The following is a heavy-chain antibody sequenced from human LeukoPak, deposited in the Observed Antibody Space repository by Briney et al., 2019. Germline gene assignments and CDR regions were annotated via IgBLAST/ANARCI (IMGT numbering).Heavy chain of an antibody. D-gene: IGHD6-6*01. CDR1: GFIFSDYQ. CDR2: ISTSSSYI. Sequence: KPGGSLRLSCAASGFIFSDYQMTWIRQAPGKGLEWVSFISTSSSYIYYADSLKGRFAISRDNAKKSLYLQINSLRAEDTAVYYCARDPPHSSSSHAFDIWGQGTMVTVSS. CDR3: ARDPPHSSSSHAFDI. J-gene: IGHJ3*02. V-gene: IGHV3-11*06.